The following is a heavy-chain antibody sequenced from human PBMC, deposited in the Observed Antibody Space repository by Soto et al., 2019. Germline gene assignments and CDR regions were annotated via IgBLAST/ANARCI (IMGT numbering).Heavy chain of an antibody. D-gene: IGHD3-22*01. CDR2: IYSGGNT. J-gene: IGHJ1*01. V-gene: IGHV3-53*01. CDR3: ARDLVEGGYTEDFQH. CDR1: GFTVSSNY. Sequence: EVQLVESGGGLIQPGGSLRLSCAASGFTVSSNYMSWVRQPPGKGLEWVSVIYSGGNTYYADSVKGRFTISRDKSKNRLYRQMNSLRAEDTAVYYCARDLVEGGYTEDFQHRCQGTVVTVSS.